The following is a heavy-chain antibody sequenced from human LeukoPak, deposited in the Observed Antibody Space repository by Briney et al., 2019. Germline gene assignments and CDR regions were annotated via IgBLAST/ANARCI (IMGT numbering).Heavy chain of an antibody. Sequence: GGSLRLSCAASGFTFSSYSINWVRQAPGRGLEWVSSISSSSSYIYYADSVKGRLTISRDNAKNSLYLQMDSLRAEDTAVYYCARILDSAWGELGYWGQGTLVTVSS. CDR2: ISSSSSYI. CDR1: GFTFSSYS. J-gene: IGHJ4*02. CDR3: ARILDSAWGELGY. D-gene: IGHD6-19*01. V-gene: IGHV3-21*01.